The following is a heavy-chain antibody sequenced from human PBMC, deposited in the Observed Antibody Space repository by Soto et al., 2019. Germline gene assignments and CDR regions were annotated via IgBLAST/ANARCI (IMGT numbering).Heavy chain of an antibody. D-gene: IGHD2-2*01. CDR1: GYTFTSYD. V-gene: IGHV1-8*01. CDR3: ARGTRGPAVLGNYYMDV. J-gene: IGHJ6*03. CDR2: MNPNSGNT. Sequence: ASVKVSCKASGYTFTSYDINWVRQATGQGLEWMGWMNPNSGNTGYAQKFQGRVTMTRNTSISTAYMELSSLRSEDTAVYYCARGTRGPAVLGNYYMDVWGKETTVTVSS.